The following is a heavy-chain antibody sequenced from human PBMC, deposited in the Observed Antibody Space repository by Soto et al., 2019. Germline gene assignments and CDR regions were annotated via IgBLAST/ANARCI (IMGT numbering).Heavy chain of an antibody. CDR2: ITSDTNTI. CDR1: GFPFSIYS. Sequence: EVQLVESGGGLVQPGGSLRLTCVASGFPFSIYSMNWVRQAPGQGLEWSSYITSDTNTIKYADSVKGRFTISRDNAKYLVYLQMNSLRDEDTAVYFCARSGEGHFDYWGQGTVVTVSS. CDR3: ARSGEGHFDY. J-gene: IGHJ4*02. V-gene: IGHV3-48*02. D-gene: IGHD3-10*01.